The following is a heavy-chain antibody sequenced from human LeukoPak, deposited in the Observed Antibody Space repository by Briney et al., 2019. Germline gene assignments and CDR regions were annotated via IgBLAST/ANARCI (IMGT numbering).Heavy chain of an antibody. D-gene: IGHD2-8*02. CDR1: GYTFTVYH. CDR2: INPNSGGT. V-gene: IGHV1-2*02. CDR3: GLVASGNWWFDP. Sequence: AAVKVSCKTSGYTFTVYHIHWVRQAPGQGLEWMGWINPNSGGTNYAQKLQDRVTMTGDTSISTAYMELRSLTSDDAAVYYCGLVASGNWWFDPWGQGTLVTVSS. J-gene: IGHJ5*02.